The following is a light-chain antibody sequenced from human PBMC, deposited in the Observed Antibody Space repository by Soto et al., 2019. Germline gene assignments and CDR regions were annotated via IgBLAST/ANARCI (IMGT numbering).Light chain of an antibody. J-gene: IGLJ1*01. Sequence: QSVLARPASVSGSPGQSIAISCTGTSNDVGSYNYVSWYQQHPGKAPKLMIYDVTNRPSGVSDRFSGSKSGNTASLTISGLQAEDGADYYCKSYTTSNTYVFGSGTKVTVL. CDR2: DVT. CDR3: KSYTTSNTYV. V-gene: IGLV2-14*01. CDR1: SNDVGSYNY.